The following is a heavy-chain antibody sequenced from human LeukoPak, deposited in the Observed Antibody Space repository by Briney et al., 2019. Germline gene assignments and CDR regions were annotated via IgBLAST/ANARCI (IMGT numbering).Heavy chain of an antibody. CDR1: GFIFSSYG. CDR2: IRSDGSDK. V-gene: IGHV3-30*02. D-gene: IGHD3-22*01. CDR3: AKHDSSSYY. Sequence: GGPLRLSCAASGFIFSSYGMHWVRQATGKGREWVAFIRSDGSDKYYAGSVKGRFTISRDNSKNTLYLQMNSLRAEDTAVYYCAKHDSSSYYWGQGTLVTVSS. J-gene: IGHJ4*02.